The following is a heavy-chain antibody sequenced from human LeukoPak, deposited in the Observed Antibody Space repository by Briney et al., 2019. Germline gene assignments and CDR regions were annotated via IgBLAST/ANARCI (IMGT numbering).Heavy chain of an antibody. CDR3: ARDHSYHYSSSWDDY. CDR2: ISYDGSNK. J-gene: IGHJ4*02. V-gene: IGHV3-30-3*01. Sequence: LTGGSLRLSCAASGFTFSSYAMHWVRQAPGKGLEWVAVISYDGSNKYYADSVKGRFTISRDNSKNTLYLQMNSLRAEDTAVYYCARDHSYHYSSSWDDYWGQGTLVTVSS. D-gene: IGHD6-13*01. CDR1: GFTFSSYA.